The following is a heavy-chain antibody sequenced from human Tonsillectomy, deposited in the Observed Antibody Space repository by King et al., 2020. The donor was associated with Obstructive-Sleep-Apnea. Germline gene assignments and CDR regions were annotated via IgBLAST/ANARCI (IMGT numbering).Heavy chain of an antibody. CDR3: ARGGGYRRGSTGYLNPWFDP. CDR1: GGSISSSGYY. D-gene: IGHD3-22*01. J-gene: IGHJ5*02. CDR2: VYSSGSA. Sequence: QLQESGPGLVKPSETLSLSCNVSGGSISSSGYYWAWIRQPPGKGLEWIGSVYSSGSAYYNPSLKSRVAISVDTSNNQFSLKLISVTAADTAVYYCARGGGYRRGSTGYLNPWFDPWGQGTLVTLFS. V-gene: IGHV4-39*07.